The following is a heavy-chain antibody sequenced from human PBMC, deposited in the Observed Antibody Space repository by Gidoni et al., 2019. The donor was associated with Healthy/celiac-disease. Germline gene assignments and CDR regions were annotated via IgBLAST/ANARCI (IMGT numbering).Heavy chain of an antibody. J-gene: IGHJ4*02. D-gene: IGHD6-13*01. Sequence: EVQLVKSGAEVQKPGESLKISCKGSGYSFPSYWIGGVLQMPGKGLERMGTIYPCDSDNRYSPYFQGKVTNSADKSISTAYLQWSSLKASDTAMNYCARPRYSSSWYFDYWGQGTLVTVSS. V-gene: IGHV5-51*01. CDR3: ARPRYSSSWYFDY. CDR2: IYPCDSDN. CDR1: GYSFPSYW.